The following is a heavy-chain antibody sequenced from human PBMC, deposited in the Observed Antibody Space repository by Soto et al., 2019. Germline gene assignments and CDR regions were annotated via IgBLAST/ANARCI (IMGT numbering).Heavy chain of an antibody. V-gene: IGHV4-34*01. J-gene: IGHJ4*02. CDR1: GGSFSGYY. Sequence: QVQLQQWGAGLLKPSETLSLTCAVYGGSFSGYYWSWIRQPPGKGLEWIGEINHSGSTNYNPSLKSRVTISVDTSKNQFSMKLSSVTAADTAVYYCARGIGAPPAKDYWGQGTLVTVSS. CDR2: INHSGST. CDR3: ARGIGAPPAKDY. D-gene: IGHD1-26*01.